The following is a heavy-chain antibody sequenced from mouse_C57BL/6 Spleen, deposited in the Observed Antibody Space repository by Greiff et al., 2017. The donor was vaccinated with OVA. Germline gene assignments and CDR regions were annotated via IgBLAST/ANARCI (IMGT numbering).Heavy chain of an antibody. Sequence: EVQVVESGGGLVQPGGSLKLSCAASGFTFSDYYMYWVRQTPEKRLEWVAYISNGGGSTYYPDTVKGRFTISRDNAKNTLYLQMSRLKSEDTAMYYCAPAYYSNYVLAYWGQGTLVTVSA. J-gene: IGHJ3*01. CDR2: ISNGGGST. D-gene: IGHD2-5*01. CDR1: GFTFSDYY. V-gene: IGHV5-12*01. CDR3: APAYYSNYVLAY.